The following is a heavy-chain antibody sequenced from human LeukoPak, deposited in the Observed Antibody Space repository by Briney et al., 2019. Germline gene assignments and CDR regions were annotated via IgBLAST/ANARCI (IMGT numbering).Heavy chain of an antibody. Sequence: GGSLRLSCAASGLTVTNAWMNSVRQAPGKGLEWVGRIASKTDGGTTDYAAPVKGRFTISRDDSKNTLFLQMNSLKTEDTAVYYCTTGIRGDCGQGTLVTVSS. J-gene: IGHJ4*02. CDR3: TTGIRGD. CDR2: IASKTDGGTT. V-gene: IGHV3-15*04. CDR1: GLTVTNAW.